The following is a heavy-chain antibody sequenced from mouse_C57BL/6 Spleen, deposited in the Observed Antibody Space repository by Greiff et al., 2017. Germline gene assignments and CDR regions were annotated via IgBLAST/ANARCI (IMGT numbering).Heavy chain of an antibody. Sequence: EVQLVESGGGLVKPGGSLKLSCAASGFTFSSYAMSWVRQTPEKRLEWVATISDGGSYTYYPDNVKGRFTISRDNAKNNLYLQMSHLKSEDTAMYYCARGPPRYGSSYAYFDYWGQGTTLTVSS. D-gene: IGHD1-1*01. V-gene: IGHV5-4*01. CDR1: GFTFSSYA. CDR3: ARGPPRYGSSYAYFDY. J-gene: IGHJ2*01. CDR2: ISDGGSYT.